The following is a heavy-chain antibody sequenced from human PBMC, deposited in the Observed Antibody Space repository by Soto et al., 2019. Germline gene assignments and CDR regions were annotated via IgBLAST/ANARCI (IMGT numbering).Heavy chain of an antibody. D-gene: IGHD1-7*01. J-gene: IGHJ4*01. CDR3: ARGRLELHY. V-gene: IGHV4-34*01. Sequence: SETLSLTCAVYGVSFNSYYWNWIRQPPGKGLEWIGEINHSGSTNYNPSLKSRSTISIDTSKNQFSLKLSSVTAADTAVYYCARGRLELHYWGQGTLVTVSS. CDR2: INHSGST. CDR1: GVSFNSYY.